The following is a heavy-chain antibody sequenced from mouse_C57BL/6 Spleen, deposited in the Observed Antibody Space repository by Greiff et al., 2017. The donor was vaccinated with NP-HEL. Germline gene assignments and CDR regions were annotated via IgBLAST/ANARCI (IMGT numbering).Heavy chain of an antibody. CDR2: IYPGDGDT. V-gene: IGHV1-82*01. D-gene: IGHD3-2*02. CDR1: GYAFSSSW. CDR3: ARWEAQATDYYAMGY. J-gene: IGHJ4*01. Sequence: QVQLQQSGPELVKPGASVKLSCKASGYAFSSSWMNWVKQRPGKGLEWIGRIYPGDGDTNYNGKFKGKATLTADKSSSIAYMQRSSLASEDSAVYFCARWEAQATDYYAMGYWGQGTSVTVSS.